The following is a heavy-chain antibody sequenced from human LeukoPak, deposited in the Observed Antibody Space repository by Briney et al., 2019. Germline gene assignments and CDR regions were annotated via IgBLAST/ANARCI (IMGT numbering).Heavy chain of an antibody. CDR3: ARVGTTVGLSDDAFDI. D-gene: IGHD1-1*01. V-gene: IGHV4-39*07. Sequence: SETLSLTCTVSGGSISSSSYYWGWIRQPPGKGLEWIGSIYYSGSTYYNPSLKSRVTISVDTSKNQFSLKLSSVTAADTAVYYCARVGTTVGLSDDAFDIWGQGTMVTVSS. CDR2: IYYSGST. CDR1: GGSISSSSYY. J-gene: IGHJ3*02.